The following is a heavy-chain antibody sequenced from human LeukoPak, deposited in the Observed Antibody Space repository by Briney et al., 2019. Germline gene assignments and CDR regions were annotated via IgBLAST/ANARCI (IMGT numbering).Heavy chain of an antibody. V-gene: IGHV3-30*18. CDR2: ISYDGSYK. Sequence: PGGSLRLSCAASGFTFSSYGMHWVRQAPGKGLERVAVISYDGSYKYYADSVKGRFTISRDNSKNTLYLQMTSLRAEDTAVYYCAKDPCGGDCSDFDYWGQGTLVTVAS. CDR3: AKDPCGGDCSDFDY. J-gene: IGHJ4*02. D-gene: IGHD2-21*02. CDR1: GFTFSSYG.